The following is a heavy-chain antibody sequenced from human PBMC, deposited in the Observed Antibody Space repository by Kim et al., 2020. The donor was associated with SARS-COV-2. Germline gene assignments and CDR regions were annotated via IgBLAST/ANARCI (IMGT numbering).Heavy chain of an antibody. V-gene: IGHV3-11*06. D-gene: IGHD5-18*01. CDR3: ARVGLWLRNYYYGMDV. Sequence: GGSLRLSCAASGFTFSDYYMSWIRQAPGKGLEWVSYISSSSSYTNYADSVKGRFTISRDNAKNSLYLQMNSLRAEDTAVYYCARVGLWLRNYYYGMDVWGQGTTVTVSS. CDR2: ISSSSSYT. J-gene: IGHJ6*02. CDR1: GFTFSDYY.